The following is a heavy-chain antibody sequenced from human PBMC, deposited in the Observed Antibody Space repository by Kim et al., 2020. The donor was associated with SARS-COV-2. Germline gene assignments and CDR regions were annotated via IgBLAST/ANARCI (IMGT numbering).Heavy chain of an antibody. Sequence: KFQGRVTITADESTSTAYMELSSLRSEDTAVYYCARDPAFGDILTGQFDYWGQGTLVTVSS. J-gene: IGHJ4*02. V-gene: IGHV1-69*01. CDR3: ARDPAFGDILTGQFDY. D-gene: IGHD3-9*01.